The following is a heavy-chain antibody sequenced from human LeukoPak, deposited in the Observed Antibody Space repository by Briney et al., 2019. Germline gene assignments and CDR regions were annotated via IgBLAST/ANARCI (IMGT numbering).Heavy chain of an antibody. CDR3: ARGWRLLGGYSYGYFDY. CDR1: GGSFSGYY. J-gene: IGHJ4*02. D-gene: IGHD5-18*01. Sequence: SETLSLTCAVYGGSFSGYYWSWIRQPPGKGLEWIGEINHSGSTNYNPSLKSRVTISVDTSENQFSLKLSSVTAADTAVYYCARGWRLLGGYSYGYFDYWGQGTLVTVSS. V-gene: IGHV4-34*01. CDR2: INHSGST.